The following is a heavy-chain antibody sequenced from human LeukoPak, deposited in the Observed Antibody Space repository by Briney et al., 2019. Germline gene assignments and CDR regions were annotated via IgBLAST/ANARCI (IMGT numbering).Heavy chain of an antibody. CDR2: MRTSGSI. CDR1: GFTLSIYT. V-gene: IGHV3-48*02. J-gene: IGHJ4*02. CDR3: ARMIDYNYGYAFDY. D-gene: IGHD5-18*01. Sequence: GGSLRLSCAASGFTLSIYTMNWVRQAPGKELEWVSYMRTSGSISYAVSVKGRFTISRDNAKNSLYLQMNSLRDEDTAVYYCARMIDYNYGYAFDYWGQGTLVTVSS.